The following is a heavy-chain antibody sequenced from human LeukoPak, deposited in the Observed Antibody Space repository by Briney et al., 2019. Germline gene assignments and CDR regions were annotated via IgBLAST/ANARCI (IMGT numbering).Heavy chain of an antibody. J-gene: IGHJ4*02. V-gene: IGHV7-4-1*02. CDR2: MNTNTGNP. CDR1: GYTFTIYA. D-gene: IGHD1-14*01. Sequence: ASVKVSRKASGYTFTIYAMNWVRQAPGQGLEWMGWMNTNTGNPTYAYGFTVRFVFSFDTSVSTAYLQISSLKAEDTAVYYCARVLTGYGRNHDYWGQGTLVTVSS. CDR3: ARVLTGYGRNHDY.